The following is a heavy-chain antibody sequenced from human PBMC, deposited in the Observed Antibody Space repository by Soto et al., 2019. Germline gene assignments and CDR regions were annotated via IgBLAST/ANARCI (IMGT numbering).Heavy chain of an antibody. Sequence: QVQLVESGGGVVQPGRSLRLSCAASGFTFSSYAMHWVRQATGKGLEWVAVISYDGSNKYYADSVKGRFTISRDNSKNTLYLQMNSVRAEDTAVYYCARALGSSSSPRISDYWGQGTLVTVSS. CDR3: ARALGSSSSPRISDY. CDR2: ISYDGSNK. D-gene: IGHD6-6*01. V-gene: IGHV3-30-3*01. CDR1: GFTFSSYA. J-gene: IGHJ4*02.